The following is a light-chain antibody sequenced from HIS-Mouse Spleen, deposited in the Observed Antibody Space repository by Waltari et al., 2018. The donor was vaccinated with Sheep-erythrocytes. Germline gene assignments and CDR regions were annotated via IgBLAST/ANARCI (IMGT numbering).Light chain of an antibody. Sequence: EIVLTQSPATLSSSPVERAPPPCRASPGVSCYLAWYQQKPGQAPRLLIYDASNRATGIPARFSGSGSGTDFTLTISSLEPEDFAVYYCQQRSNWYTFGQGTKLEIK. CDR1: PGVSCY. V-gene: IGKV3-11*01. CDR2: DAS. J-gene: IGKJ2*01. CDR3: QQRSNWYT.